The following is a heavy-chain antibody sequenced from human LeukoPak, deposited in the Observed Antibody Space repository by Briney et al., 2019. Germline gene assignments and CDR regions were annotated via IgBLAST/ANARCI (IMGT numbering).Heavy chain of an antibody. CDR2: ISGSGGST. V-gene: IGHV3-23*01. Sequence: GGSLRLSCAASGLTFSSYAMSWVRQAPGKGLEWVSAISGSGGSTYNADSVKGRFTISRDNSKNTLYLQMNSLRAEDTAVYYCAKDKSSGSYSDYWGQGTLVTVSS. D-gene: IGHD1-26*01. CDR1: GLTFSSYA. CDR3: AKDKSSGSYSDY. J-gene: IGHJ4*02.